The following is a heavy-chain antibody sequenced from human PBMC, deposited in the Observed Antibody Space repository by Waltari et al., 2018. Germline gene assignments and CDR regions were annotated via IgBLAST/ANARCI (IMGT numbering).Heavy chain of an antibody. V-gene: IGHV4-39*01. CDR1: GGSISSSSYY. D-gene: IGHD5-12*01. CDR3: ARLRPRITGYFDY. CDR2: IYYSGRT. J-gene: IGHJ4*02. Sequence: QLQLQESGPGLVKPSETLSLTCTVSGGSISSSSYYWGWIRQPQGKGLEWIGSIYYSGRTYYNPSLKSRVTISVDTSKNQFSLKLSSVTAADTAVYYCARLRPRITGYFDYWGQGTLVTVSS.